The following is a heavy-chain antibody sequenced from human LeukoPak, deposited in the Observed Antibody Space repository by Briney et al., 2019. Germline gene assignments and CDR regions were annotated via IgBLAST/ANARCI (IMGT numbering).Heavy chain of an antibody. D-gene: IGHD5-12*01. CDR2: IDTDGSST. CDR1: GFTFSSYW. J-gene: IGHJ4*02. CDR3: TRGYVGIDY. Sequence: PGGSLRLSCAASGFTFSSYWMHWVRQTPEQGLVWVSRIDTDGSSTIYADSVKGRFTISRDNAKNTLFLQMNSLRAEDTAVYYCTRGYVGIDYWGQGTLVTVSS. V-gene: IGHV3-74*01.